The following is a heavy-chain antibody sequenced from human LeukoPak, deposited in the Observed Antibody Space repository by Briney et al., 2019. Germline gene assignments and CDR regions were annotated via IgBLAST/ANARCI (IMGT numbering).Heavy chain of an antibody. D-gene: IGHD3-22*01. V-gene: IGHV3-21*01. CDR3: ARDLGQYYDTSDNWFDP. CDR1: GFTLSGYT. Sequence: GGSLRLSCAASGFTLSGYTMNWVRQAPGKGLEWVSSITSSSSYIYYAGSLKGRFTISRDNAKNSLYLQMNSLRAEDTAVYYCARDLGQYYDTSDNWFDPWGQGTLVTVSS. J-gene: IGHJ5*02. CDR2: ITSSSSYI.